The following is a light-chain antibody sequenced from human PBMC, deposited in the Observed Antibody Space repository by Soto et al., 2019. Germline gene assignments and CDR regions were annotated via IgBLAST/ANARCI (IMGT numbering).Light chain of an antibody. CDR3: QQYGISPRT. V-gene: IGKV3-20*01. CDR2: GAS. J-gene: IGKJ1*01. Sequence: EIGLTQSPGTLSLSPGERTTISCRASQSVSSSYVAWYQQKPGQAPGLLIYGASIRHTGISDRFSGSGSGTDFTLTISSLKPEELGVYYCQQYGISPRTFGQGTKVDIK. CDR1: QSVSSSY.